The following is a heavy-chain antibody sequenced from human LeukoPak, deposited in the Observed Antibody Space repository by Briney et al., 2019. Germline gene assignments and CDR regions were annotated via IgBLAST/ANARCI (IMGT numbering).Heavy chain of an antibody. V-gene: IGHV5-51*01. D-gene: IGHD3-10*01. Sequence: GESLKISCKGSGYSFTSYWIGWVRQMPGKGLEWMGIIYPGDSDTRYSPSFQGQVTISADKSISTAYLQWSSLKASDTAMYYCAKQRDYYGSGSYVDYWGQGTLVTVSS. CDR1: GYSFTSYW. CDR2: IYPGDSDT. CDR3: AKQRDYYGSGSYVDY. J-gene: IGHJ4*02.